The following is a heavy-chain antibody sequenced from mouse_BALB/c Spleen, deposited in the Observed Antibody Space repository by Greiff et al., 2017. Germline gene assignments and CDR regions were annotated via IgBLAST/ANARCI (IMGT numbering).Heavy chain of an antibody. V-gene: IGHV5-12-1*01. Sequence: EVQVVESGGGLVQPGGSRKLSCAASGFTFSSFGMHWVRQAPEKGLEWVAYISSGGGSTYYPDTVKGRFTISRDNAKNTLYLQMSSLKSEDTAMYYCARRVLRPYYYAMDYWGQGTSVTVSS. CDR3: ARRVLRPYYYAMDY. J-gene: IGHJ4*01. D-gene: IGHD1-2*01. CDR2: ISSGGGST. CDR1: GFTFSSFG.